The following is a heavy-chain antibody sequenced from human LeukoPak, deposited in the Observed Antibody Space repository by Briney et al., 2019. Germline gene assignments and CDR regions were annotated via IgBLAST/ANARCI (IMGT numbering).Heavy chain of an antibody. Sequence: GGSLRLSCAASGLTVRSNYISWVRQAPGKGLDWVAVFFGGGGAHYADSVKGRFTISRDQSKNTFHLQMNSVRVEDTAVYFCASWGSGSFYEYWGQGTLVTVSS. V-gene: IGHV3-66*01. J-gene: IGHJ4*02. CDR3: ASWGSGSFYEY. D-gene: IGHD1-26*01. CDR2: FFGGGGA. CDR1: GLTVRSNY.